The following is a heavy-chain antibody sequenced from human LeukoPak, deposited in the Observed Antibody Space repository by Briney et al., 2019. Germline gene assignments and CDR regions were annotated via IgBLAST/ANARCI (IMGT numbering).Heavy chain of an antibody. Sequence: GGSLRLSCAASGFTFDDYTMHWVRQAPGKGLEWVSAISGSGGSTYYADSVKGRFTISRDNSKNTLYLQMNSLRAEDTAVYYCAKARRSRSGHENWFDPWGQGTLVTVSS. CDR2: ISGSGGST. CDR1: GFTFDDYT. J-gene: IGHJ5*02. CDR3: AKARRSRSGHENWFDP. V-gene: IGHV3-23*01. D-gene: IGHD2-15*01.